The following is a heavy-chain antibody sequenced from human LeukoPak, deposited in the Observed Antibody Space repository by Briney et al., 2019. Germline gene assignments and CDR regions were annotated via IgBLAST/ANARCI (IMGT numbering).Heavy chain of an antibody. CDR3: ARELPREVTLDS. J-gene: IGHJ5*01. CDR2: IWYDGSKK. D-gene: IGHD2-21*02. V-gene: IGHV3-33*01. CDR1: GFSFNSYG. Sequence: PGRSLRLSCAASGFSFNSYGMDWVRQSPGKGLEWVAVIWYDGSKKYYADSVKGRFTISRDNAKNTLYLEMKSLRVEDTAVYYCARELPREVTLDSWGQGTLVTVSP.